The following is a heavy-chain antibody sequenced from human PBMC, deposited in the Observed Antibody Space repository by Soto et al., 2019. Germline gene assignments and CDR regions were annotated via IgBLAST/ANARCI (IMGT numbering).Heavy chain of an antibody. V-gene: IGHV3-13*04. J-gene: IGHJ4*02. CDR2: IGISGDT. Sequence: PGGSLRLSCEASGFTFSKFDMHWVRQPTGKGLEWVSTIGISGDTYYAVSVKGRFTISRDNAKNSLSLQMNSLRAGDTALYFCAGGQEVGAHFLDSWGQGTQVTVSS. CDR1: GFTFSKFD. CDR3: AGGQEVGAHFLDS. D-gene: IGHD2-15*01.